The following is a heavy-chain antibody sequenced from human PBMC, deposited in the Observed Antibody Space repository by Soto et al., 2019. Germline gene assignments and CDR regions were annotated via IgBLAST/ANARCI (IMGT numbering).Heavy chain of an antibody. J-gene: IGHJ4*02. Sequence: EVQLLESWGGLVQPGGSLRLSCAASGFTFINYALTWVRQAPGKGLEWVSAISGSGYNTYYADSVKGRFTISRDNCKSTLYLQLSSLKGEDMAVYYCAIVVGEWLTAFDYCGQGPLVTVS. CDR3: AIVVGEWLTAFDY. CDR1: GFTFINYA. V-gene: IGHV3-23*01. CDR2: ISGSGYNT. D-gene: IGHD2-21*02.